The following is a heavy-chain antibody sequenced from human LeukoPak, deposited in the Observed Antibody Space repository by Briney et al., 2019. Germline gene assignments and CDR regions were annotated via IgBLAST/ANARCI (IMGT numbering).Heavy chain of an antibody. J-gene: IGHJ4*02. Sequence: GGSLRLSCAASGFTFSSYGMHWVRQAPGKGLEWVAAILYDGSNKYYADSVKGRFTISRDNSENKLYLQMNSLRVENTAVYYCAKDRDYYDGSGYLDPTPFDYWGQGTLVTVSS. D-gene: IGHD3-22*01. CDR3: AKDRDYYDGSGYLDPTPFDY. CDR2: ILYDGSNK. CDR1: GFTFSSYG. V-gene: IGHV3-30*18.